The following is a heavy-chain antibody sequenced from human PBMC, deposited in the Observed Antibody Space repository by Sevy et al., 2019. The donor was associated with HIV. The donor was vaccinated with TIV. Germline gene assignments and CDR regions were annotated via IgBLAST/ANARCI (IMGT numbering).Heavy chain of an antibody. CDR2: ISWNSGII. D-gene: IGHD1-26*01. CDR3: TSRGTYFRYRREFDY. Sequence: GGSLRLSCAVSGFTFDDYAMHWVRQVPGKGLEWVSGISWNSGIIGYADPVKGRFTISRDNDKNSLYLQMSSLRDEDTALYDCTSRGTYFRYRREFDYWGQGTLVTVSS. V-gene: IGHV3-9*01. J-gene: IGHJ4*02. CDR1: GFTFDDYA.